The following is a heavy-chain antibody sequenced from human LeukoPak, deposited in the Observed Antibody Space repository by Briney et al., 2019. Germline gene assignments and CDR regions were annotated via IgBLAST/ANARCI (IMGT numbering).Heavy chain of an antibody. J-gene: IGHJ4*02. CDR1: GFTFDDYG. CDR3: AKDKNRGFCTGGACPYYFDY. V-gene: IGHV3-20*04. D-gene: IGHD2-8*02. Sequence: PGGSLRLSCAASGFTFDDYGMSWVRQAPGKGLEWVSGINWNGGSTGYADSVKGRFTISRDNSKNSLYLQINSLRPEDTALYYCAKDKNRGFCTGGACPYYFDYWGQGTLVTVSS. CDR2: INWNGGST.